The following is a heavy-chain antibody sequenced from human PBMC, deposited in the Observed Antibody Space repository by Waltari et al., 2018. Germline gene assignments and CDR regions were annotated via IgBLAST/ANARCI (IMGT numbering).Heavy chain of an antibody. Sequence: QVQLQQWGAGLLKPSETLSLTCAVYGGSFSGYYWSWIRQPPGKGLEWIGEINHNGSTNNNPSLKSRVTISVDTSKNQFSLKLSSVTAADTAVYYCARFSVVPAAKGLDYWGQGTLVTVSS. J-gene: IGHJ4*02. CDR3: ARFSVVPAAKGLDY. CDR2: INHNGST. V-gene: IGHV4-34*01. D-gene: IGHD2-2*01. CDR1: GGSFSGYY.